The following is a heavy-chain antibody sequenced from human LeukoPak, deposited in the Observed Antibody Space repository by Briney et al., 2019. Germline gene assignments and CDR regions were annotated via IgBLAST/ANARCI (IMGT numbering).Heavy chain of an antibody. J-gene: IGHJ3*02. V-gene: IGHV3-30-3*01. D-gene: IGHD3-10*01. CDR2: ISYDGSNK. CDR3: ARVPGWGYYGSRPLSWFVSYPDAFDI. Sequence: GGSLRLSCAASGFTFSSYAMHWVRQAPGKGLEWVAVISYDGSNKYYADSVKGRFTISRDNSKNTLYLQMNSLRAEDTAVYYCARVPGWGYYGSRPLSWFVSYPDAFDIWGQGTMVTVSS. CDR1: GFTFSSYA.